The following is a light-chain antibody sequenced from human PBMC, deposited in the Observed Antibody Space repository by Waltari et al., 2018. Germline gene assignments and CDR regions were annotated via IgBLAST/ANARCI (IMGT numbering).Light chain of an antibody. V-gene: IGKV3-15*01. CDR1: QSVGNN. CDR2: GAS. Sequence: EIVMTQSPVTLSVSPGEGATLSCKASQSVGNNLAWYQQKPGQAPRLLIHGASTRATGVPARFSGSGSGTEFTLTISSLQSEDFAVYYCLQYNLWPPMYTFGQGTKLEIK. CDR3: LQYNLWPPMYT. J-gene: IGKJ2*01.